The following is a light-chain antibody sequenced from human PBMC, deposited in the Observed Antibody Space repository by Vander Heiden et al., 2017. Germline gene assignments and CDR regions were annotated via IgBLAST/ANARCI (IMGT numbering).Light chain of an antibody. Sequence: DSQMTQSPSTLSASVRDRVSITCRASESISSWLAWYQQKPGKAPKLLIYKASSLERGVPSRFSGSGSGTEFTRTISSLQPDDFATYYCQQYNSYWTFGQGTKVEIK. CDR2: KAS. J-gene: IGKJ1*01. V-gene: IGKV1-5*03. CDR3: QQYNSYWT. CDR1: ESISSW.